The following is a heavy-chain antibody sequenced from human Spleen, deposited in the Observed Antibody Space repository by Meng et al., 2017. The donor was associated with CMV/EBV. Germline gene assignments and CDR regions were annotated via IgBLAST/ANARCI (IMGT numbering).Heavy chain of an antibody. Sequence: RLSCAASGFTFSSYSMNWVRQAPGKGLEWVSSISSSSSYIYYADSVKGRFTISRDNSRNTLYLQMNSLRADDTAVYYCARGARFFDFWGQGTLVTVSS. D-gene: IGHD6-6*01. J-gene: IGHJ4*02. CDR2: ISSSSSYI. V-gene: IGHV3-21*04. CDR1: GFTFSSYS. CDR3: ARGARFFDF.